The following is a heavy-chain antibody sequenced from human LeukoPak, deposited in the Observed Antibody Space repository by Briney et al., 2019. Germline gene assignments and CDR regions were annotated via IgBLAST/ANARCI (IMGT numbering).Heavy chain of an antibody. J-gene: IGHJ3*02. CDR3: ARGHQSLITMVRGVISDAFDI. Sequence: SQTLSLTCTVSGGSISSGSYYWSWIRQPAGKGLEWIGRIYTSGSTNYNPSLKSRVTISVDTSKNQFSLKLSSVTAADTAGYYCARGHQSLITMVRGVISDAFDIWGQGTMVTVSS. CDR1: GGSISSGSYY. V-gene: IGHV4-61*02. CDR2: IYTSGST. D-gene: IGHD3-10*01.